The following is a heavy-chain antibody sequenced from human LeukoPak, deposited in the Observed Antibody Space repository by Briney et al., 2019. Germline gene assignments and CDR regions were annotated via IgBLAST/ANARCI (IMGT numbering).Heavy chain of an antibody. J-gene: IGHJ4*02. CDR2: IIPILGIA. CDR1: GGTFSSYA. D-gene: IGHD5-24*01. V-gene: IGHV1-69*04. Sequence: ASVKVSCKASGGTFSSYAISWVRQAPGQGLEWMGRIIPILGIANYAQEFQGRVTITADKSTSTAYMELSSLRSEDTAVYYCARDRDGYNPGLEYWGQGTLVTVSS. CDR3: ARDRDGYNPGLEY.